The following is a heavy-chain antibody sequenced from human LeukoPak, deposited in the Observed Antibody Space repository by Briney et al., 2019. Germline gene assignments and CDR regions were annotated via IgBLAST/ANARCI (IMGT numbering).Heavy chain of an antibody. J-gene: IGHJ5*02. D-gene: IGHD7-27*01. CDR1: GFTFSSYG. CDR3: AKDLQTWASNWFDP. Sequence: GGSLRLSCAASGFTFSSYGMHWVCQAPGKGLEWVAFIQYGGSNKYYADSVKGRFTISRDNSKNTLYLQMNSLRPEDTAVYYCAKDLQTWASNWFDPWGQGTLVTVSS. V-gene: IGHV3-30*02. CDR2: IQYGGSNK.